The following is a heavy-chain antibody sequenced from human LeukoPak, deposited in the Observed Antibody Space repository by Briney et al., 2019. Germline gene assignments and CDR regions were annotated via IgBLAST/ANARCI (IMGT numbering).Heavy chain of an antibody. CDR3: ATLGATSFDY. Sequence: ASVKVSCKTSGYTFTDYYIHWVRQAPGQGLEWMGWIVPNSGGTKYAQKFQGRVTMTRDTSIGTAYMELSRLRYDDTAVYYCATLGATSFDYWGQGALVTVSS. CDR1: GYTFTDYY. D-gene: IGHD1-26*01. V-gene: IGHV1-2*02. J-gene: IGHJ4*02. CDR2: IVPNSGGT.